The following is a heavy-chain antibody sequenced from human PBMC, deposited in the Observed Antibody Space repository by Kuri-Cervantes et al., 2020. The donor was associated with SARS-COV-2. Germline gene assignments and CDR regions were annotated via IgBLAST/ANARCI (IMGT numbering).Heavy chain of an antibody. CDR3: AREMKEGAVMGAFDI. J-gene: IGHJ3*02. V-gene: IGHV3-53*01. CDR1: GFTLSDYY. Sequence: GESLKIACAASGFTLSDYYMSWIRQAPGKGLEWVSVIYSGGSTYYADSVKGRFTISRDNSKNTLYLQMNSLRAEDTAVYYCAREMKEGAVMGAFDIWGQGTMVTVSS. D-gene: IGHD1-26*01. CDR2: IYSGGST.